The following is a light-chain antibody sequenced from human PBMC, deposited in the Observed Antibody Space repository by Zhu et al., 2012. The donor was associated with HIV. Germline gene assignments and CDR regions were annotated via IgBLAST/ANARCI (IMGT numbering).Light chain of an antibody. CDR3: QQYYSYPWT. J-gene: IGKJ1*01. CDR1: QGISTF. V-gene: IGKV1-8*01. CDR2: FAS. Sequence: AIRMTQSPPSLSASTGDRVTITCRASQGISTFLAWYQQKPGKAPNLLISFASTLQSGVPSRFSGSGSGTDFTLTISCLQSEDFATYYCQQYYSYPWTFGQGTKVEIK.